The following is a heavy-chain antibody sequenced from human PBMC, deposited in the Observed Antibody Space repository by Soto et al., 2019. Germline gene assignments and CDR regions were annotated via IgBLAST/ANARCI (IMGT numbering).Heavy chain of an antibody. V-gene: IGHV3-30*18. Sequence: GGSLRLSCAASGFTFSSYGMHWVRQAPGKGLEWVAVISYDGSNKYYADSVKGRFTISRDNSKNTLYLQMNSLRAEDTAVYYCAKGGRIAAAGDPFDYWGKGTLVTVSS. CDR3: AKGGRIAAAGDPFDY. J-gene: IGHJ4*02. D-gene: IGHD6-13*01. CDR2: ISYDGSNK. CDR1: GFTFSSYG.